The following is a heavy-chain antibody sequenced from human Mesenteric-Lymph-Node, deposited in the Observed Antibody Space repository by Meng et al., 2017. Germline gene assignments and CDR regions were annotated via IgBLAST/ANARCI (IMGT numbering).Heavy chain of an antibody. D-gene: IGHD3-10*01. V-gene: IGHV4-34*02. CDR2: VYHNGVT. CDR3: ARGGATPMIIKY. Sequence: QVQLKQWGAEVLKPSETRSLTCAVYGGSLSGYDWSWIRQPPGKGLEWMGEVYHNGVTKYSPSLRSRVVISIDTSKNQFSLNLRSVSAADTAMYYCARGGATPMIIKYWGPGTLVTVSS. CDR1: GGSLSGYD. J-gene: IGHJ4*02.